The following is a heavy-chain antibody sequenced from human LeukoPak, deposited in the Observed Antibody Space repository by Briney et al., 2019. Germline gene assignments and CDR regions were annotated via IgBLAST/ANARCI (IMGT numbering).Heavy chain of an antibody. V-gene: IGHV1-3*03. CDR3: AREDYYDSSGYLFDY. Sequence: ASVKVSCKASGYTFTSYAMHWVRQAPGQRLEWMGWINAGNGNTKYSQEFQGRVTITRDTSASTAYMELSSLRSEDMAVYYCAREDYYDSSGYLFDYWGQGTLVTVSS. CDR1: GYTFTSYA. J-gene: IGHJ4*02. CDR2: INAGNGNT. D-gene: IGHD3-22*01.